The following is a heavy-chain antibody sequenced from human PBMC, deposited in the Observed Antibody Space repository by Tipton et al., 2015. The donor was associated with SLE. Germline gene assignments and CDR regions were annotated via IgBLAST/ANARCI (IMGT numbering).Heavy chain of an antibody. D-gene: IGHD2-2*01. CDR1: GGSISSGGYY. CDR3: ASGEAVVMPGDTPYYYYHGMDV. CDR2: IYYSGST. Sequence: TLSLTCTVSGGSISSGGYYWSWIRQHPGKGLEWIGYIYYSGSTYYNPSLKSRVTISVDTSKNQFSLRLSSVTAADTAVYYCASGEAVVMPGDTPYYYYHGMDVWDQGTPVTVSS. J-gene: IGHJ6*02. V-gene: IGHV4-31*03.